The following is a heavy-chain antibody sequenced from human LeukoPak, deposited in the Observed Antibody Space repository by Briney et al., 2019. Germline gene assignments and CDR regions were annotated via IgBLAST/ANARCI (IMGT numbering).Heavy chain of an antibody. V-gene: IGHV4-59*08. CDR3: ARHGVDDILTGYYDY. D-gene: IGHD3-9*01. CDR1: ARSISSYY. CDR2: IYYSGRT. J-gene: IGHJ4*02. Sequence: SETLSLTCPVSARSISSYYWSWIRQPPGKGLEWIGYIYYSGRTNYNPSLKSRVTISVDTSKKQFSLKLSSVTAADTAVYYCARHGVDDILTGYYDYWGQGTLVTVSS.